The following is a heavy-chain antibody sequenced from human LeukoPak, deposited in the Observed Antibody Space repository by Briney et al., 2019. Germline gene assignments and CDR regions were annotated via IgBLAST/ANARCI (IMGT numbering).Heavy chain of an antibody. CDR3: AKDIMGISIAAAGQFDY. D-gene: IGHD6-13*01. V-gene: IGHV3-43*02. CDR2: ISGDGGST. Sequence: GGSLRLSCAASGFTFDGYAMHWVRQAPGKGLERVSLISGDGGSTYYADSVKGRFTISRDNSKNSLYLQMNSLRTEDTALYYCAKDIMGISIAAAGQFDYWGQGTLVTVSS. J-gene: IGHJ4*02. CDR1: GFTFDGYA.